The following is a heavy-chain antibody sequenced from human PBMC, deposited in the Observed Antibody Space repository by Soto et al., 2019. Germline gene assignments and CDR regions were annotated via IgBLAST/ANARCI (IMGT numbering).Heavy chain of an antibody. CDR3: ARDTYYDFWSGYRNFDY. J-gene: IGHJ4*02. CDR1: GYTFTSYG. Sequence: EASVKVSCKASGYTFTSYGISWVRQAPGQGLEWMGWISAYNGNTNYAQKLQGRVTMTTDTSTSTAYMELRSLRSDDTAVYYCARDTYYDFWSGYRNFDYWGQGTLVTVSS. D-gene: IGHD3-3*01. V-gene: IGHV1-18*01. CDR2: ISAYNGNT.